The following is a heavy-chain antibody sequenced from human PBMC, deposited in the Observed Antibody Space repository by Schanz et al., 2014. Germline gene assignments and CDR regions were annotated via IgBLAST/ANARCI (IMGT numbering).Heavy chain of an antibody. CDR3: ARNGALDY. Sequence: QVQLIQSGAEVKKPGASVKVSCTASGYTFTSYDINWVRQAPGQGLEWLGWMNPNSGNPGYAQKSRGRVTLTSNAYMSTDYIEPHSLASDYAAIYFGARNGALDYWGQGTLXTVSS. J-gene: IGHJ4*02. V-gene: IGHV1-8*01. CDR1: GYTFTSYD. CDR2: MNPNSGNP.